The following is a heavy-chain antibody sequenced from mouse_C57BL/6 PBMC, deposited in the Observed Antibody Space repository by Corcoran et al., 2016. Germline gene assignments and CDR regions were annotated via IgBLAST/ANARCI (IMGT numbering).Heavy chain of an antibody. CDR2: INPYNGGT. V-gene: IGHV1-19*01. J-gene: IGHJ2*01. Sequence: EVQLQQSGPVLVKPGASVKMSCKASGYTFTDYYMNWVKQSHGKSLEWIGVINPYNGGTSYNQKFKGKATLTVDKSSSTAYMELRSLTSEDSVVYYCAIPTGTNWGQGTTLTVSS. CDR3: AIPTGTN. D-gene: IGHD4-1*02. CDR1: GYTFTDYY.